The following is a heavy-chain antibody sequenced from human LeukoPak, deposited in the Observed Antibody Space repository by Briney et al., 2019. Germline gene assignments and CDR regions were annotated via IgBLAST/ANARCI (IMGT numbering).Heavy chain of an antibody. CDR3: ARRRDFDY. CDR2: INHSGST. J-gene: IGHJ4*02. Sequence: SETLSLTCAVYGGSFSGYHWSWIRQPPGKGLEWIGEINHSGSTNYNPSLKSRVTISVDTSKNQFSLKLSSVTAADTAVYYCARRRDFDYWGQGTLVTVSS. CDR1: GGSFSGYH. V-gene: IGHV4-34*01.